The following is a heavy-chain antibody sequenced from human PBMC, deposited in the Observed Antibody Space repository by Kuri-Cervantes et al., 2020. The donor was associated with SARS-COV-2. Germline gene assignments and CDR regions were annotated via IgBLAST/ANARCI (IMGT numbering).Heavy chain of an antibody. J-gene: IGHJ4*02. D-gene: IGHD6-13*01. V-gene: IGHV4-34*01. Sequence: SETLSLTCAVYGGSFSGYYWSWIRQPPGKGLEWIGEINHSGSTNYNPSLKSRVTISVDTSKNQFSLKLSSVTAADTAVYYCARDDPNQAAMGTFDYWGQGTLVTVSS. CDR3: ARDDPNQAAMGTFDY. CDR1: GGSFSGYY. CDR2: INHSGST.